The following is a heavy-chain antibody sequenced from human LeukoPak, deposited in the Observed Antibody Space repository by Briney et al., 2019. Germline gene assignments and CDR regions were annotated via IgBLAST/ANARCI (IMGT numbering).Heavy chain of an antibody. V-gene: IGHV3-23*01. CDR1: GFTFSSYA. CDR3: AKGNGYSYGRYYFDY. Sequence: PGGSLRLSRAASGFTFSSYAMGWVRQAPGKGLEWVSAITASGGNTYYADSVKGRFTISRDNSKNTLYLLVNSLRAEDTAVYYFAKGNGYSYGRYYFDYWRRGTLVTVSS. D-gene: IGHD5-18*01. CDR2: ITASGGNT. J-gene: IGHJ4*02.